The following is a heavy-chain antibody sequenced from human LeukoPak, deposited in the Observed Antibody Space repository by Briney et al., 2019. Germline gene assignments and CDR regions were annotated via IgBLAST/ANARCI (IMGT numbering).Heavy chain of an antibody. V-gene: IGHV4-30-2*01. CDR1: GGSISSGGYS. CDR3: ARGKDCSGGSCYSEQWFDP. CDR2: IYHSGST. D-gene: IGHD2-15*01. Sequence: SETLSLTCAVSGGSISSGGYSWSWIRQPPGKGLEWIGYIYHSGSTYYNPSLKSRVTISVDRSKNQFSLKLSSVTAADTAVYYCARGKDCSGGSCYSEQWFDPWGQGTLVTVSS. J-gene: IGHJ5*02.